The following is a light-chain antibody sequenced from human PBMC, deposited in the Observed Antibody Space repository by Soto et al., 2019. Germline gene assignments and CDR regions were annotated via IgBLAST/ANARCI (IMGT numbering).Light chain of an antibody. CDR2: DAS. Sequence: EIVLTQSPATLSMSPGERATLSCRASQSVSSYFAWYQQKPGQAPRLLIYDASNWATGVPARFSGSGSGTDFSLTISSLAPEDFAVYYCQQRKYWPVTFGQGTKVEIK. V-gene: IGKV3-11*01. CDR3: QQRKYWPVT. CDR1: QSVSSY. J-gene: IGKJ1*01.